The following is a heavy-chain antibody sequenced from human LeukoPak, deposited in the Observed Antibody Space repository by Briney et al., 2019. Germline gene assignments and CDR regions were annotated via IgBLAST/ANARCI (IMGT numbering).Heavy chain of an antibody. D-gene: IGHD5-24*01. Sequence: ASVKVSCKASGGTFSSYAISWVRQAPGQGLEWMGGIIPIFGTANYAQKFQGRVTITADKSTSTAYMELSSLRSEDTAVYYCARGSGGYNFRDYFDYWGQGTLVTVSS. CDR3: ARGSGGYNFRDYFDY. CDR2: IIPIFGTA. V-gene: IGHV1-69*06. CDR1: GGTFSSYA. J-gene: IGHJ4*02.